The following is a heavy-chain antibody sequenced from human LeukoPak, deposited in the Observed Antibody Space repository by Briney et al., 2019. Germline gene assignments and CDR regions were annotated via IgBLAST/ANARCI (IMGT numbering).Heavy chain of an antibody. CDR2: ISYTGST. V-gene: IGHV4-59*11. Sequence: SGTLTLTCTVSGGSISSHYWTWVRQSPGKGLEWIGYISYTGSTNYNPSLKSRVTLSVDTSKNQFSLKLSSVTAADTAVYYCARDPTTVTKGFDVWGQGTVVTVSS. CDR1: GGSISSHY. CDR3: ARDPTTVTKGFDV. J-gene: IGHJ3*01. D-gene: IGHD4-17*01.